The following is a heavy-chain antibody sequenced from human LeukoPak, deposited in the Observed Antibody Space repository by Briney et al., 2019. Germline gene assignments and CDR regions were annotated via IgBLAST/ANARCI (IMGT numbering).Heavy chain of an antibody. J-gene: IGHJ6*01. CDR1: GFTFSSYG. CDR3: AKMKGHPLQKYYMDV. V-gene: IGHV3-33*06. Sequence: GRSLRLSCAASGFTFSSYGMHWVRQAPGKGLEWVAVIWYDGSNKYYADSVKGRFTISRDNSKNTLYLQMNSLRAEDTAIYYCAKMKGHPLQKYYMDVWGQGTTVTVSS. CDR2: IWYDGSNK. D-gene: IGHD2/OR15-2a*01.